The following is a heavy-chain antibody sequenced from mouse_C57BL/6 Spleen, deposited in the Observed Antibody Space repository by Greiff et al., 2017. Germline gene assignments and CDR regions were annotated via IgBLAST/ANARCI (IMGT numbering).Heavy chain of an antibody. Sequence: VQLQQPGAELVRPGSSVKLSCKASGYTFTSYWMDWVKQRPGQGLEWIGNIYPSDGETHYNQKFKDKATLTVDKSSSTAYMQLSSLTSEDSAVYYCARYSSCVDYWGQGTTLTVSS. CDR2: IYPSDGET. CDR1: GYTFTSYW. CDR3: ARYSSCVDY. J-gene: IGHJ2*01. V-gene: IGHV1-61*01. D-gene: IGHD1-1*01.